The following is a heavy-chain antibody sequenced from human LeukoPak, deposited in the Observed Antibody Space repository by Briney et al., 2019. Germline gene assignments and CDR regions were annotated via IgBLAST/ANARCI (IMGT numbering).Heavy chain of an antibody. V-gene: IGHV3-74*01. CDR2: INTHGNTA. CDR1: GFKFNSYW. Sequence: GGSLRLSCAVSGFKFNSYWMNWVRQVPGKGLVWVAHINTHGNTANYADSVKGRFTVSRDNSKTTVYLQMNDLRGEDTAVYYCTKAKGQSWLFSHYWGRGTLVTVSS. J-gene: IGHJ4*02. CDR3: TKAKGQSWLFSHY. D-gene: IGHD3-22*01.